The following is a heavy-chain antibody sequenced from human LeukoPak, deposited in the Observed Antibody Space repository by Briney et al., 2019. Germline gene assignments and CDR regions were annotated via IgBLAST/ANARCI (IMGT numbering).Heavy chain of an antibody. D-gene: IGHD2-15*01. CDR3: AKSPCGSGGSCYSAPDY. V-gene: IGHV3-23*01. Sequence: PGGSLRLSCAASGFTVSSNYMSWVRQAPGKGLEWVSAISGSGGSTYYADSVKGRFTISRDNSKNTLYLQMNSLRAEDTAVYYCAKSPCGSGGSCYSAPDYWGQGTLVTVSS. CDR2: ISGSGGST. J-gene: IGHJ4*02. CDR1: GFTVSSNY.